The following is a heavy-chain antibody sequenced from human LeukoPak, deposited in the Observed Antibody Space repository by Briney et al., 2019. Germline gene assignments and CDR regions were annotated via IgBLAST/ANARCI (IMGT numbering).Heavy chain of an antibody. J-gene: IGHJ4*02. CDR2: ISAYNGNT. Sequence: ASVKVSCKASGYTFTSYGISWVRQAPGQGLEWMGWISAYNGNTNYAQKLQGRVTMTTDTSTSTAYMELRSLRSDDTAVYYCARDWDNYDSSGPTPLFDYWGQGTLVTVSS. V-gene: IGHV1-18*01. CDR3: ARDWDNYDSSGPTPLFDY. D-gene: IGHD3-22*01. CDR1: GYTFTSYG.